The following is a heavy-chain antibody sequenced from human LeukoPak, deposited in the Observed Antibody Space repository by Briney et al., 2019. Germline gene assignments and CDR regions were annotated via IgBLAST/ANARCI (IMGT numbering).Heavy chain of an antibody. CDR1: GFTFGDYA. CDR2: IRSKGYGGTT. V-gene: IGHV3-49*03. J-gene: IGHJ5*02. CDR3: TRGGYSGYDYRFA. D-gene: IGHD5-12*01. Sequence: GGSLRLSCTASGFTFGDYAMSWFRQAPGKGLEWVGFIRSKGYGGTTEYAASVKGIFNISREDYKNIAYLQMNSLKTEDTAVYYCTRGGYSGYDYRFAWGQGTLVTVSS.